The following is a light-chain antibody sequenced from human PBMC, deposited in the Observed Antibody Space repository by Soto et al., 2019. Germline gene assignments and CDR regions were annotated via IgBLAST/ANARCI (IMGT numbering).Light chain of an antibody. CDR1: QSVSSY. CDR3: QQRSNWFGT. V-gene: IGKV3-11*01. Sequence: EIVLTQSPATLSLSPGERATLSCRASQSVSSYLAWYQQKPGQAPRLLIYDASNRATGIPARFSGSGSGTDFTLTISSLEPEDFAVYCCQQRSNWFGTFGQGTKVEIK. CDR2: DAS. J-gene: IGKJ1*01.